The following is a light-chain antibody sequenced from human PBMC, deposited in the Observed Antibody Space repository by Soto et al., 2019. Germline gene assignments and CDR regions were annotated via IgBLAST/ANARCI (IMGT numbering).Light chain of an antibody. CDR3: AVWDDSLDGVV. CDR2: SND. J-gene: IGLJ2*01. Sequence: QLVLTQPPSASGTPGQSVTISCSGSSSNIGDNTVNWYQQLPGTAPKLLTYSNDQRSSGVPDRFSGSKSGTSASLAISGLQSEDEADYYCAVWDDSLDGVVFGGGTKLTVL. V-gene: IGLV1-44*01. CDR1: SSNIGDNT.